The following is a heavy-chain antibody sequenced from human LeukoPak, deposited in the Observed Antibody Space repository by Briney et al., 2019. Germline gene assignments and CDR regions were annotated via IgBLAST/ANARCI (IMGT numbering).Heavy chain of an antibody. Sequence: GRSLRLSCAASGFTFSSYGMHWVRQAPGKGLEWVAVISYDGSNKYYADSVKGRFTISRDNSKNTLYLQMNSLRAEDTAVYYCARGWVAAAGHYYYYYYGMDVWGQGTTVTVSS. D-gene: IGHD6-13*01. CDR2: ISYDGSNK. CDR1: GFTFSSYG. J-gene: IGHJ6*02. CDR3: ARGWVAAAGHYYYYYYGMDV. V-gene: IGHV3-30*03.